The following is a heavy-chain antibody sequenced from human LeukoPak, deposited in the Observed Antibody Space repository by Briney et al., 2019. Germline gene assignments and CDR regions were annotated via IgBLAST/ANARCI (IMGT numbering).Heavy chain of an antibody. V-gene: IGHV3-30*03. Sequence: GGSLRLSCAASGFTFSSYGMHWVRQAPGKGLEWVAVISYDGSNKYYADSVKGRFTISRDNSKNTLYLQMNSLRADDTAVYYCARDHRGGIVVVPAALDYWGQGTLVTVSS. J-gene: IGHJ4*02. CDR3: ARDHRGGIVVVPAALDY. CDR1: GFTFSSYG. D-gene: IGHD2-2*01. CDR2: ISYDGSNK.